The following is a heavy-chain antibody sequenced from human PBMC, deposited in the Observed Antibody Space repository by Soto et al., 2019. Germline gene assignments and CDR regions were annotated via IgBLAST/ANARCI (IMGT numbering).Heavy chain of an antibody. Sequence: SETLSLTCTVSGGSISSGSYYWDWIRQPPGKGLEWIGNVYYSGSTNYNPSLESRVTISVDTSKNQFSLKLSSVTAADTAVYYCARQADSYYTFDAFDIWGQGTMVTVSS. D-gene: IGHD3-22*01. CDR2: VYYSGST. J-gene: IGHJ3*02. CDR1: GGSISSGSYY. CDR3: ARQADSYYTFDAFDI. V-gene: IGHV4-39*01.